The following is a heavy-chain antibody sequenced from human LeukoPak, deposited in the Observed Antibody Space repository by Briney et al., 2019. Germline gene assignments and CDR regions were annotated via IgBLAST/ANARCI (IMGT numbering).Heavy chain of an antibody. D-gene: IGHD4-17*01. Sequence: GGSLRLSCAASGFPFSSYAMSWVRQAPGKGLEWVSTISGSGGSTYYADSVKGRFTISRDNSKNTLYLQMNSLRAEDTAVYYCARDPTTVTTWAFDYWGQGTLVTVSS. CDR2: ISGSGGST. CDR1: GFPFSSYA. CDR3: ARDPTTVTTWAFDY. J-gene: IGHJ4*02. V-gene: IGHV3-23*01.